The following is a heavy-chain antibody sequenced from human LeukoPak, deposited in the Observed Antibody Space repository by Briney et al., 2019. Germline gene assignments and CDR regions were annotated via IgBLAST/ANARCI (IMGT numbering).Heavy chain of an antibody. CDR3: ARMELPYYFDY. CDR1: DYTFTSYG. V-gene: IGHV1-18*01. J-gene: IGHJ4*02. CDR2: ISAYNGNT. D-gene: IGHD1-26*01. Sequence: ASVKVTCKASDYTFTSYGISWVRQAPGQGLEWMGWISAYNGNTNYAQKLQGRVTMTTDTSTSTAYMELRSLRSDDTAVYYCARMELPYYFDYWGQGTLVTVSS.